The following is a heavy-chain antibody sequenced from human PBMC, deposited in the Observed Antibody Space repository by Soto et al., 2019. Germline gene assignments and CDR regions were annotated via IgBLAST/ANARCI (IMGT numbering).Heavy chain of an antibody. D-gene: IGHD6-13*01. J-gene: IGHJ5*02. Sequence: GGSLRLSCAASGFTVSSNYMSWVRQAPGKGLEWVSVIYSGGSTYYADSVKGRFTISRDNSKNTLYLQMNSLRAEDTAVYYCARRAQQLGRGFDPWGQGTQVTVSS. CDR3: ARRAQQLGRGFDP. V-gene: IGHV3-53*01. CDR2: IYSGGST. CDR1: GFTVSSNY.